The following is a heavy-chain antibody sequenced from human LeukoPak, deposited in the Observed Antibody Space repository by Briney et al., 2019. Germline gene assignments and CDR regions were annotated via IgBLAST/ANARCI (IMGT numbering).Heavy chain of an antibody. CDR1: GGTFSSYA. D-gene: IGHD2-15*01. CDR2: IIPILGIA. V-gene: IGHV1-69*04. CDR3: ARDGLYCSGGSCNYNWFDP. J-gene: IGHJ5*02. Sequence: SVKVSCKASGGTFSSYAISWVRQAPGQGLEWMGRIIPILGIANYAQNFQGRVTITADKSTSAAYMELSSLRSEDTAVYYCARDGLYCSGGSCNYNWFDPWGQGTLVTVSS.